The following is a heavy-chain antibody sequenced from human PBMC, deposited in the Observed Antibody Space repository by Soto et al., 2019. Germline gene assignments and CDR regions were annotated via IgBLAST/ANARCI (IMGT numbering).Heavy chain of an antibody. V-gene: IGHV3-30*03. Sequence: GGSLRLSCAASGFTFSSYGVHWVRQAPGKGLEWVAVISYDGSNKYYADSVKGRFTISRDNSKNTLYLQMNSLRAEDTAVYYCTCPGYCSGGSCYGFGYWGQGTLVTVSS. CDR1: GFTFSSYG. CDR3: TCPGYCSGGSCYGFGY. J-gene: IGHJ4*02. CDR2: ISYDGSNK. D-gene: IGHD2-15*01.